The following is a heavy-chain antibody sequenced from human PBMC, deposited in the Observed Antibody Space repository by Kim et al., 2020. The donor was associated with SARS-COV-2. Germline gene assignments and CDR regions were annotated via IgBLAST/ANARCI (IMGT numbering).Heavy chain of an antibody. J-gene: IGHJ6*02. D-gene: IGHD2-21*02. CDR1: GFTFGDYA. CDR2: IRSKAYGGTT. Sequence: GGSLRLSCTASGFTFGDYAMSWFRQAPGKGLEWVGFIRSKAYGGTTEYAASVKGRFTISRDDSKSIAYLQMNSLKTEDTAVYYCTRVTDGGNSGYYYGMDVWGQGTTVTVSS. V-gene: IGHV3-49*03. CDR3: TRVTDGGNSGYYYGMDV.